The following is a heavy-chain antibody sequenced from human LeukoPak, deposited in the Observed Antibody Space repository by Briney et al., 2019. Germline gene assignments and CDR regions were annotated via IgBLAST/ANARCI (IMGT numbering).Heavy chain of an antibody. D-gene: IGHD6-19*01. Sequence: GGSLRLSCAASGFTFSSYEMNWVRQAPGMGLEWVSYISSSGSTIYYADSVKGRFTISRDNAKNSLYLQMNSLRAEDTAVYYCARDRTDSSGWYVSSQYYFDYWGQGTLVTVSS. CDR3: ARDRTDSSGWYVSSQYYFDY. CDR1: GFTFSSYE. CDR2: ISSSGSTI. V-gene: IGHV3-48*03. J-gene: IGHJ4*02.